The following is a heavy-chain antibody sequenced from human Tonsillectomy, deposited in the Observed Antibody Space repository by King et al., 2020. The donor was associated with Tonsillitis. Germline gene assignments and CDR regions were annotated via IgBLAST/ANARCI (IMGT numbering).Heavy chain of an antibody. CDR3: ARDGRGGYDSFDY. Sequence: VQLVESGGVLVKPGGSLRLSCAASGFTFSSYSMNWVRQAPGKGLEWVSSISSSSTYIYYADSVRGRFTISRDNAKNSLYLQMNSRRAEDTAVYYCARDGRGGYDSFDYWGQGTLVTVSS. D-gene: IGHD5-12*01. CDR2: ISSSSTYI. V-gene: IGHV3-21*03. J-gene: IGHJ4*02. CDR1: GFTFSSYS.